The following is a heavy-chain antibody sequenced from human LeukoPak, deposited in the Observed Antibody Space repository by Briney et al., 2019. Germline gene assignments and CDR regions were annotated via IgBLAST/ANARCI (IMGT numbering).Heavy chain of an antibody. V-gene: IGHV4-39*01. CDR1: GGSISSSSYY. D-gene: IGHD3-22*01. CDR3: ARRHDYYDSSGYYLSYFDY. CDR2: IYYSGST. Sequence: SETLSLTCTVPGGSISSSSYYWGWIRQPPGKGLEWIGSIYYSGSTYYNPSLKSRVTISVDTSKNQFSLKLSSVTAADTAVYYCARRHDYYDSSGYYLSYFDYWGQGTLVTVSS. J-gene: IGHJ4*02.